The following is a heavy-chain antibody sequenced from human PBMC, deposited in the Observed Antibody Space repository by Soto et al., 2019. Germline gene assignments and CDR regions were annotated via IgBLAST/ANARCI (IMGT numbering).Heavy chain of an antibody. CDR3: ARGLKYCISTSCYFLDP. J-gene: IGHJ5*02. D-gene: IGHD2-2*01. V-gene: IGHV1-69*12. CDR2: IIPIFGTA. CDR1: GGTFSSYA. Sequence: QVQLVQSGAEVKKPGSSVKVSCKASGGTFSSYAISWVRQAPGQGLEWMGGIIPIFGTANYAQKFQGRVTITADESKSTAYMELSSLRSEDTAVYYCARGLKYCISTSCYFLDPWGQGTLVTVSS.